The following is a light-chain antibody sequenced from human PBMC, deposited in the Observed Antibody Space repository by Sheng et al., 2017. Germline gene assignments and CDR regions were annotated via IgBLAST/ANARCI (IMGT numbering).Light chain of an antibody. Sequence: DIQMAQSPSSLSASLGETVTITCRASHDIGSYVNWYQQKSGKAPKLLISDASNLEMGVSSRFSGGGYGTDFTFSINGLQPDDVATYFCQQHDNVPPTFGGGTRVEI. CDR2: DAS. V-gene: IGKV1-33*01. CDR3: QQHDNVPPT. J-gene: IGKJ4*01. CDR1: HDIGSY.